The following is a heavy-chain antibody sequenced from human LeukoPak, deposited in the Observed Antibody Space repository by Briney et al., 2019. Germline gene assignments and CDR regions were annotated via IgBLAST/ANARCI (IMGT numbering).Heavy chain of an antibody. J-gene: IGHJ4*02. CDR3: TGDLWSGSRDY. Sequence: GGSLKLSCAASGFTFSDSAIHWVRQPSGKGLEWVGRIKGKANSYATAYAASVKGRFTMSRDDSKNTAYLQMNSLQSEDAALYYCTGDLWSGSRDYWGQGTLVTVSS. D-gene: IGHD3-3*01. CDR1: GFTFSDSA. V-gene: IGHV3-73*01. CDR2: IKGKANSYAT.